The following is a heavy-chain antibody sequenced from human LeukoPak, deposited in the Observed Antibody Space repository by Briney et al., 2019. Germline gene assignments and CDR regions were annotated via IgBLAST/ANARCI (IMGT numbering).Heavy chain of an antibody. Sequence: ASVKVSCKASGYTFTGYYMHWVRQAPGQGLEWMGRINPNSGGTNYAQKFQGRVTMTRDTSISTAYMELSRLRSDDTAVYYCARTVADDNDAFDIWGQGTMVTVSS. CDR2: INPNSGGT. V-gene: IGHV1-2*06. CDR1: GYTFTGYY. CDR3: ARTVADDNDAFDI. J-gene: IGHJ3*02. D-gene: IGHD6-19*01.